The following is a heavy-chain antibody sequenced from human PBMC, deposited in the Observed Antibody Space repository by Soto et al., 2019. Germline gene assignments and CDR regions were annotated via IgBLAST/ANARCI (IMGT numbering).Heavy chain of an antibody. J-gene: IGHJ4*02. V-gene: IGHV2-5*01. D-gene: IGHD1-20*01. CDR3: VHRKYNTTNSFGY. Sequence: SGPTLVNPTQTLTLTCTFFGFSRSTSAAGVGWIRQPPGRAREWRAVSYWNDDKRYSPSLKNRLNITKDTSKNQVVRTMTNMDPVDTATYYCVHRKYNTTNSFGYWGQGTLVTVSS. CDR1: GFSRSTSAAG. CDR2: SYWNDDK.